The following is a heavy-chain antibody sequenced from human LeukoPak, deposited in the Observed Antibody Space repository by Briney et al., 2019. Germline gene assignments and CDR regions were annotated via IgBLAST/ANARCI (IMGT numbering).Heavy chain of an antibody. J-gene: IGHJ6*03. CDR2: IYHSGST. D-gene: IGHD6-13*01. V-gene: IGHV4-38-2*02. CDR3: AKAPFGSSWYQDYYYYYMDV. CDR1: GYSISSGYY. Sequence: SETLSLTCTVSGYSISSGYYWGWIRQPPGKGLEWIGSIYHSGSTYYNPSLKSRVTISVDTSKNQFSLKLSSVTAADTAVYYCAKAPFGSSWYQDYYYYYMDVWGKGTTVTVSS.